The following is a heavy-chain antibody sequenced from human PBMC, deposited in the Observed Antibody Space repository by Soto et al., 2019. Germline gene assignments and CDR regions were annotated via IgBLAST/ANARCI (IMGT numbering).Heavy chain of an antibody. J-gene: IGHJ6*02. CDR1: GGTFSSYA. CDR2: IIPIFGTA. CDR3: ATSSTSCEKCVYYYYGMDV. Sequence: ASVKVSCKASGGTFSSYAISWVRQAPGQGLEWMGGIIPIFGTANYAQKFQGRVTITADESTSTAYMELSSLRSEDTAVYYCATSSTSCEKCVYYYYGMDVWGQGTTVTVSS. D-gene: IGHD2-2*01. V-gene: IGHV1-69*13.